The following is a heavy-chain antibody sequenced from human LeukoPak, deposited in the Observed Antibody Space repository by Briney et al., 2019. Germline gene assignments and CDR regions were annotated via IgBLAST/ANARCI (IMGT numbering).Heavy chain of an antibody. J-gene: IGHJ6*04. CDR3: ATPGIAAAGTLDV. Sequence: PGGSLRLSCAASGFTFSSYAMHWVRQAPGEGLEWVAVISYDGSNKYYADSVKGRFTISRDNSKNTLYLQMNSLRAEDTAVYYCATPGIAAAGTLDVWGKGTTVTVSS. D-gene: IGHD6-13*01. CDR1: GFTFSSYA. CDR2: ISYDGSNK. V-gene: IGHV3-30-3*01.